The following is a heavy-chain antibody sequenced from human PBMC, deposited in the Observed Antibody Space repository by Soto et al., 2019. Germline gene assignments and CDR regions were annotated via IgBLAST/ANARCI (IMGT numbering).Heavy chain of an antibody. CDR2: ITKSSRTI. V-gene: IGHV3-48*01. D-gene: IGHD5-12*01. CDR1: GFTFSTYS. J-gene: IGHJ6*02. CDR3: TRDHGYGYCMDV. Sequence: EVQLVESGGGLVQPGVSLRLSCAASGFTFSTYSMNWVRQAPGKGLEWISYITKSSRTIYYADSVKGRFTISRDNAKNSLYLQMNSLSAEDTAVYYCTRDHGYGYCMDVWGHGTTVTVSS.